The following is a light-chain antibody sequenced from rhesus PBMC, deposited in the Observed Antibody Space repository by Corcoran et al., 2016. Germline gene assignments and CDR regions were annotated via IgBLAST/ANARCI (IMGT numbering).Light chain of an antibody. CDR2: AAS. CDR1: QGISTY. CDR3: LQYNSDPYS. J-gene: IGKJ2*01. V-gene: IGKV1-43*02. Sequence: DIQMTQSPSSLSASVGDRVTITCRASQGISTYLNWYQQKPGKVPKRLIYAASSLESGVPSRFSGSGSGTDFTLTISSLQPEDFATYYCLQYNSDPYSFGQGTKVEIK.